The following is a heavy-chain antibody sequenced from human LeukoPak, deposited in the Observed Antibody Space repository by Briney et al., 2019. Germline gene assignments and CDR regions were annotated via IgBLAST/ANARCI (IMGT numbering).Heavy chain of an antibody. CDR3: ARDSYSGYDRLLN. Sequence: GGSLRLSCAASGFTFSSYSMNWVRQAPGKGLEWVSSISSSSSYIYYADSVKGRFTISRDNAKNSLYLQMNSLRAEDTAVYYCARDSYSGYDRLLNWGQGTLVTVSS. V-gene: IGHV3-21*01. J-gene: IGHJ4*02. CDR1: GFTFSSYS. CDR2: ISSSSSYI. D-gene: IGHD5-12*01.